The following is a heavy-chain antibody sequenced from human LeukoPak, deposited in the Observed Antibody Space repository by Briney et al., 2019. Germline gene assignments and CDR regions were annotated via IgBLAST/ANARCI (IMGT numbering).Heavy chain of an antibody. CDR2: IYSSGSS. CDR1: GASISSGGYS. J-gene: IGHJ6*02. V-gene: IGHV4-61*09. CDR3: ARFFGPAAIRLRYYGMDV. D-gene: IGHD2-2*01. Sequence: SQTLSLTCTVSGASISSGGYSWTWIRQPAGKGLECIGHIYSSGSSNYNPPLKSRATISVDTSKNQFSLKLSSVTAADTAVYYCARFFGPAAIRLRYYGMDVWGQGTTVTVSS.